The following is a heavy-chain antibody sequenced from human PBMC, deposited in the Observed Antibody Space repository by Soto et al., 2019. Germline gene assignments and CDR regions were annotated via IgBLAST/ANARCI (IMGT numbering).Heavy chain of an antibody. Sequence: GGSLRLSCTASGFTFSRHAMTWVRQAPGKGLEWVSGLSDSGGSIYYEDSVKGRFTISRDNSMNTLYLQMNTLRAEDTAIYYCAKVSSSWYAGFFDLWGQGTLVTVSS. J-gene: IGHJ4*02. CDR3: AKVSSSWYAGFFDL. D-gene: IGHD6-13*01. V-gene: IGHV3-23*01. CDR2: LSDSGGSI. CDR1: GFTFSRHA.